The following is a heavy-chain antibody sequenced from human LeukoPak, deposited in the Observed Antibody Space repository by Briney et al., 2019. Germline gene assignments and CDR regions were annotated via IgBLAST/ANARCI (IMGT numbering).Heavy chain of an antibody. CDR1: GGSISSGSYY. V-gene: IGHV4-61*02. D-gene: IGHD4-17*01. J-gene: IGHJ4*02. CDR2: IYTSGST. Sequence: PSETLSLTCTVSGGSISSGSYYWSWIRQPAGKGLEWIGRIYTSGSTNYNPSLKSRVTISVDTSKNQFSLKLSCVTAADTAVYYCARWVGYGDYFDYWGQGTLVTVSS. CDR3: ARWVGYGDYFDY.